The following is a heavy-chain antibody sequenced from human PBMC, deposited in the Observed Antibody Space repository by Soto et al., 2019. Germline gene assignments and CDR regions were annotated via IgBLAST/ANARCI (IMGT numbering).Heavy chain of an antibody. CDR3: ARDLRYCSGGSCYWFDP. D-gene: IGHD2-15*01. Sequence: ASVKVSCKASGYTFTSYGISWVRQAPGQGLEWMGWISAYNGNTNYAQKLQGRVTMTTDTSTSTAYMELRSLRSDDTAVYYCARDLRYCSGGSCYWFDPWGQGTLVTVSS. V-gene: IGHV1-18*01. CDR1: GYTFTSYG. J-gene: IGHJ5*02. CDR2: ISAYNGNT.